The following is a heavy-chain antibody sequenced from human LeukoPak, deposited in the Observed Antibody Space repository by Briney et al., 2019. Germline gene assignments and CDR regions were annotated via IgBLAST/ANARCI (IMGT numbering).Heavy chain of an antibody. D-gene: IGHD6-6*01. Sequence: GGSLRLSCTVSGFTFGDYAINWVRQAPGKGLEWVSSISSSSSYIYYADSVKGRFTISRDNAKNSLYLQMNSLRAEDTAVYYCARDPFEYSSSYPGDYWGQGTLVTVSS. CDR3: ARDPFEYSSSYPGDY. V-gene: IGHV3-21*01. CDR2: ISSSSSYI. J-gene: IGHJ4*02. CDR1: GFTFGDYA.